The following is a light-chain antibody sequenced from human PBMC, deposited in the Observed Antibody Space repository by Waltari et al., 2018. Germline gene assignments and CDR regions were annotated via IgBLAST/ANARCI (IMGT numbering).Light chain of an antibody. V-gene: IGLV3-19*01. CDR3: HSRDASGVGGT. J-gene: IGLJ2*01. CDR1: RLRSYY. CDR2: DKN. Sequence: TQDPAVSVAVGQTVRITCQGDRLRSYYANWYRQRPGQAPILVMYDKNNRPSGVPDRFSGSSSDNTASLTITGAQAEDEAYYYCHSRDASGVGGTFGGGTKLTVL.